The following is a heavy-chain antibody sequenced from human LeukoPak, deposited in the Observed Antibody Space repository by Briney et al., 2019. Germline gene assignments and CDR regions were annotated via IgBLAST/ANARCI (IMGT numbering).Heavy chain of an antibody. CDR3: AKEGSPYYYDSSGYYVGYFQH. CDR2: ISGSGGST. D-gene: IGHD3-22*01. CDR1: GFTFSSYA. J-gene: IGHJ1*01. Sequence: GGSLRLSCAASGFTFSSYAMSWVRQAPGKGLEWVSAISGSGGSTYYADSVKGRFTIFRDNSKNTLYLQMNSLRAEDTAVYYCAKEGSPYYYDSSGYYVGYFQHWGQGTLVTVSS. V-gene: IGHV3-23*01.